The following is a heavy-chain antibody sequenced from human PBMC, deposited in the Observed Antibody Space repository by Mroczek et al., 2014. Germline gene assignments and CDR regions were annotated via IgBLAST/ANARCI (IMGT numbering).Heavy chain of an antibody. Sequence: QVQLQQWGPGLVKPSQTLSLTCTVSGGSISSGGYYWSWIRQHPGKGLEWIGYIYYSGSTYYNPSLKSRVTISVDTSKNQFSLKLSSVTAADTAVYYCARGTADIVVVPAAEHGAFDIWGQGTMVTVSS. CDR2: IYYSGST. CDR3: ARGTADIVVVPAAEHGAFDI. V-gene: IGHV4-31*03. CDR1: GGSISSGGYY. D-gene: IGHD2-2*01. J-gene: IGHJ3*02.